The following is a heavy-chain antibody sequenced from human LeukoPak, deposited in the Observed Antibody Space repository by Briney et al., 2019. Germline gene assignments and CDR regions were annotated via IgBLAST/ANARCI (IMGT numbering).Heavy chain of an antibody. Sequence: SETLSLTCTVSGGSISSGSYYWSWIRQPPGKALEWIGYIYYSGSTYYNPSLKSRVTMSMDYSKNQFSLSVTSVTAADTAIYYCGKTDIYFNPIDYWGPGSLVTVSS. CDR1: GGSISSGSYY. D-gene: IGHD3-9*01. V-gene: IGHV4-31*09. J-gene: IGHJ4*02. CDR3: GKTDIYFNPIDY. CDR2: IYYSGST.